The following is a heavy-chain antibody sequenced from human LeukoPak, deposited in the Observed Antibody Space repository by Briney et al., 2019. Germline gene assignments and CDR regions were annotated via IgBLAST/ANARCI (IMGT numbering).Heavy chain of an antibody. J-gene: IGHJ4*02. D-gene: IGHD6-25*01. CDR2: IWPDGSKK. V-gene: IGHV3-33*06. Sequence: PGRSLRLSCAASGFTFITYAMHWVRQAPGKGLEWVAFIWPDGSKKYYADSVKGRFAISRDNPKNTAYLQMNDLRPEDTALYFCAKISSSAESNFDYWGQGTLLSVSS. CDR1: GFTFITYA. CDR3: AKISSSAESNFDY.